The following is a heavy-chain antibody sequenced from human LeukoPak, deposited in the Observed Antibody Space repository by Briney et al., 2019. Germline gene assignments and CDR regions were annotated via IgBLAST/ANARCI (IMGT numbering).Heavy chain of an antibody. CDR2: IKPNSSVT. Sequence: ASVKVSCKTSGYTFTGYYMHWVRQAPGQGLEWMGWIKPNSSVTNYAQRFQGRVTMTRDTSISAAYMELRWLTSDDTAVYYCARERGGNSPFDSWGQGTLVTVSS. J-gene: IGHJ4*02. CDR3: ARERGGNSPFDS. CDR1: GYTFTGYY. V-gene: IGHV1-2*02. D-gene: IGHD4-23*01.